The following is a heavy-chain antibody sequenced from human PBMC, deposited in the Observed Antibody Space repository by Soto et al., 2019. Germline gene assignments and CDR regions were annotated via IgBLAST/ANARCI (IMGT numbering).Heavy chain of an antibody. CDR3: ARDADYGGSRRGMAV. CDR2: IYYRGST. CDR1: GVSVNNANYF. V-gene: IGHV4-31*03. Sequence: QVRLEESGPGLVKPSETLSLICSVSGVSVNNANYFWNWIRHHPENGLEWIGYIYYRGSTRYNLSFKTRATLSIDTSKNHFSLRLNSVTVADTAVYFCARDADYGGSRRGMAVWGRGTTVTVSS. D-gene: IGHD4-17*01. J-gene: IGHJ6*02.